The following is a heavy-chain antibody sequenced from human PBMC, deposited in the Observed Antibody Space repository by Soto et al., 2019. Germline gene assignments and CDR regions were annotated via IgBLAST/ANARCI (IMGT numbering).Heavy chain of an antibody. J-gene: IGHJ4*02. CDR2: SSSYGNT. CDR1: GYTFNSYG. V-gene: IGHV1-18*01. D-gene: IGHD6-13*01. CDR3: ARASGLLVPWLY. Sequence: QVQMVQSGAEVKKPGASVKVSCKASGYTFNSYGISWVRQAPGQGLEWMGWSSSYGNTNYAQKVQGRVTMTTDTSTSTAYMELRSLRSDDTDVYYCARASGLLVPWLYWGQGTLVTVSS.